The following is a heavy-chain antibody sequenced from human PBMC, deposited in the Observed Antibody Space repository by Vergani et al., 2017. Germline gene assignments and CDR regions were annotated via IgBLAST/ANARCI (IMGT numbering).Heavy chain of an antibody. J-gene: IGHJ5*02. CDR2: INSDGSST. V-gene: IGHV3-74*01. Sequence: EVQLVESGGGLVQPGGSLRLSCAASGFTFSSYWMHWVRQAPGKGLVWVSCINSDGSSTGYADSVKGRFTISRDNAKNTLYLQMNSLRAEDTAVYYCARVDSSSWYLSWFDPWDRGTLVTVSS. D-gene: IGHD6-13*01. CDR1: GFTFSSYW. CDR3: ARVDSSSWYLSWFDP.